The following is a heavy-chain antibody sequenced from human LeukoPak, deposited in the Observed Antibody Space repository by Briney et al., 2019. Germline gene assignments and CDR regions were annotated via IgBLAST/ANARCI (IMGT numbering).Heavy chain of an antibody. D-gene: IGHD4-11*01. CDR1: GFTFSLYT. V-gene: IGHV3-30*04. J-gene: IGHJ4*02. CDR2: ISYDGSDK. Sequence: GGSLRLSCAASGFTFSLYTMHWVRQAPGKGLEWVAVISYDGSDKYYADSVKGRFTISRDNSKNTLYLQMNSLRAEDTAVYYCAKVRTVTTGRGAYYFDYWGQGTLVTVSS. CDR3: AKVRTVTTGRGAYYFDY.